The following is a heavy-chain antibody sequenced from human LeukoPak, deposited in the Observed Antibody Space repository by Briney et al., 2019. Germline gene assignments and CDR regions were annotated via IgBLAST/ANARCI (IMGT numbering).Heavy chain of an antibody. J-gene: IGHJ4*02. CDR1: GFTFSSYA. D-gene: IGHD5-18*01. V-gene: IGHV3-30*04. CDR2: ISEDGSNK. Sequence: GGSLRLSCAASGFTFSSYATHWVRQAPGKGLEWVASISEDGSNKYYADSVKGRFTISRDNSKNTLYLQMNSLRAEDTAVYYCAGRGYSYGAFDYWGQGTLVTVSS. CDR3: AGRGYSYGAFDY.